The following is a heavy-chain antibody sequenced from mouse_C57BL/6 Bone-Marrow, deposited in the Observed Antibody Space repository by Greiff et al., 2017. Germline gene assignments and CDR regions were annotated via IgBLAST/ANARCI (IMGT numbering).Heavy chain of an antibody. J-gene: IGHJ1*03. CDR2: IWSGGST. V-gene: IGHV2-2*01. CDR1: GFSLTSYG. D-gene: IGHD1-1*01. CDR3: ARKDYGSRYWYFDV. Sequence: VQLKESGPGLVQPSQSLSITCTVSGFSLTSYGVHWVRQSPGKGLEWLGVIWSGGSTDYNAAFISRLSISKDNSKSQVFFKMNSLQADDTAIYYCARKDYGSRYWYFDVWGTGTTVTVSS.